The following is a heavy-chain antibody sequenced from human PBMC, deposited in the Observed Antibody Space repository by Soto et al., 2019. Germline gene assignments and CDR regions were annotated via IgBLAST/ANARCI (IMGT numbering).Heavy chain of an antibody. D-gene: IGHD3-22*01. V-gene: IGHV3-23*01. CDR2: ISGSGGST. J-gene: IGHJ3*02. CDR1: GFAFSSYA. Sequence: PGGSLRLSCAASGFAFSSYAMSWVRQAPGKGLEWVSAISGSGGSTYYADSVKGRFTISRDNSKNTLYLQMNSLRAEDTAVYYCARPGTYYDSSGYYPDVFAIWGQGTMVTVSS. CDR3: ARPGTYYDSSGYYPDVFAI.